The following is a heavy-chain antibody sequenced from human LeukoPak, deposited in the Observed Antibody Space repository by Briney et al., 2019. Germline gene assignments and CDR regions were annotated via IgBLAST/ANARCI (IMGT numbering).Heavy chain of an antibody. Sequence: ASVKVSCKASGYTFTSYDINWVRQATGQGLEWMGWMNPNSGNTGYAQKFQGRVTITRNTSISTAYMELSSLRSEDTAVYYCTTEWSTSNTWENYWGQGTLVTVSS. D-gene: IGHD2-8*01. CDR2: MNPNSGNT. CDR3: TTEWSTSNTWENY. CDR1: GYTFTSYD. J-gene: IGHJ4*02. V-gene: IGHV1-8*03.